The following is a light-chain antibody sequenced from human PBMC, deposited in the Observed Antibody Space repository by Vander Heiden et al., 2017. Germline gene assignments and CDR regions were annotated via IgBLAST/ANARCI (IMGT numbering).Light chain of an antibody. CDR2: DVS. CDR1: SSDVGGYNY. V-gene: IGLV2-11*01. Sequence: QSALTQPRSVSGSPGQSVTISCTGTSSDVGGYNYVSWYQQHPGKAPKLMIYDVSKRPSGVPDRFSGSKSGNTASLTISGLQAEDEADYYCCSYAGSSTVFGGGTKL. J-gene: IGLJ3*02. CDR3: CSYAGSSTV.